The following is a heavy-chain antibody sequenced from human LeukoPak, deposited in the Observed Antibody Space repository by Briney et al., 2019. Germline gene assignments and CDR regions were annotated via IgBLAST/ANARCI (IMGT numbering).Heavy chain of an antibody. CDR1: GGSFSGYY. V-gene: IGHV4-34*01. CDR3: ARGSHDSWSGYFLGPPYYYYGMDV. CDR2: INHSGST. Sequence: SETLSLTCAVYGGSFSGYYWSWIRQPPGKGLEWIGEINHSGSTNYNPSLKSRVTISVDTSKNQFSLKLSSVTAADTAVYYCARGSHDSWSGYFLGPPYYYYGMDVWGQGTTVTVSS. D-gene: IGHD3-3*01. J-gene: IGHJ6*02.